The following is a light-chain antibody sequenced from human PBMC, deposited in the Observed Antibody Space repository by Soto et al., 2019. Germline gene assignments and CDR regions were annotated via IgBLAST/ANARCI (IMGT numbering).Light chain of an antibody. J-gene: IGKJ2*01. Sequence: IVLTQSPGTLCLSPGERATLSCRTSESVSSSYITWYQQKVGQAPRLLIDGATTSATGIPDRFSGGGYGSVTDFTLTIRRLPPEHFALYYCQPSSSSPYKFGQGTK. CDR1: ESVSSSY. V-gene: IGKV3-20*01. CDR2: GAT. CDR3: QPSSSSPYK.